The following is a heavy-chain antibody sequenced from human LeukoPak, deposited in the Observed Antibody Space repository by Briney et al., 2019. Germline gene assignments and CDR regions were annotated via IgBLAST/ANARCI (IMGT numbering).Heavy chain of an antibody. J-gene: IGHJ4*02. CDR1: GFTFSNAW. V-gene: IGHV3-15*01. CDR2: IKSKTDGGTT. D-gene: IGHD2-21*02. Sequence: PGGSLRLSCAASGFTFSNAWMSWVRQAPGKGLEWVGRIKSKTDGGTTDYAAPVKGRFTISRDDSKNTLYLQMNSLKTEDTAVYYCTTVRLLFHNYIDYWGQGTLVTVSS. CDR3: TTVRLLFHNYIDY.